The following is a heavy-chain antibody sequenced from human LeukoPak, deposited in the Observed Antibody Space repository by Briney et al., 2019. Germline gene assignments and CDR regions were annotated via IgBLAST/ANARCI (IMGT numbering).Heavy chain of an antibody. CDR3: VRGSSWYPVDY. CDR2: INHSGST. D-gene: IGHD6-13*01. J-gene: IGHJ4*02. CDR1: RGSISSYY. Sequence: SETLSLTCTVSRGSISSYYWSWIRQPPGKGLEWIGEINHSGSTNYNPSLKSRVTISVDTSKNQFSLKLSSVTAADTAVYYCVRGSSWYPVDYWGQGTLVTVSS. V-gene: IGHV4-34*01.